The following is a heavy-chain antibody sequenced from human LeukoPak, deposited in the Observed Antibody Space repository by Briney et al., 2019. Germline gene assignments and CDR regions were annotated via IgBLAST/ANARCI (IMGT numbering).Heavy chain of an antibody. J-gene: IGHJ6*03. CDR3: ARSVTGPHYYYYYMDV. D-gene: IGHD4-11*01. CDR2: IIPIFGTA. V-gene: IGHV1-69*05. CDR1: GGTFSSYA. Sequence: ASVKVSCKAPGGTFSSYAISWVRQAPGQGLEWMGRIIPIFGTANYAQKFQGRVTITTDESTSTAYMELSSLRSEDTAVYYCARSVTGPHYYYYYMDVWGKGTTVTVSS.